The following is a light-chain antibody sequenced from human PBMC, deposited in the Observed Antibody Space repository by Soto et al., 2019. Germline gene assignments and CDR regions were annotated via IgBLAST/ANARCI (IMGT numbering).Light chain of an antibody. J-gene: IGKJ4*01. Sequence: EIVMTQSPATLSVSPGERATLSCRASQSVSSNLASYQQKPGQAPRLLIYVASTRATGIPARFSGSGSGTEFTLTISSRQSEDFAVYYCQQYNNWPTFTFGGGTKVEIK. V-gene: IGKV3-15*01. CDR1: QSVSSN. CDR3: QQYNNWPTFT. CDR2: VAS.